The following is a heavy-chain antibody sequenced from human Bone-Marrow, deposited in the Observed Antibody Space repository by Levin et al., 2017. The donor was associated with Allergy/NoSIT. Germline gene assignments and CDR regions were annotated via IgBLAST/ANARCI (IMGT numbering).Heavy chain of an antibody. V-gene: IGHV1-2*02. Sequence: ASVKVSCKASGYTFTGYYMHWVRQAPGQGLEWMGWINPNSGGTNYAQKFQGRVTMTRDTSISTAYMELSRLRSDDTAVYYCARGYTVTTSWFDPWGQGILVTVSS. D-gene: IGHD4-17*01. CDR2: INPNSGGT. CDR3: ARGYTVTTSWFDP. CDR1: GYTFTGYY. J-gene: IGHJ5*02.